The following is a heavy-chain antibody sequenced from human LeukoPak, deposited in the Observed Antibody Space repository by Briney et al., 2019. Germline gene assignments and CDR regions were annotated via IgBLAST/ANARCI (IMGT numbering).Heavy chain of an antibody. CDR3: ARDDSSGWYLFDY. Sequence: EASVKVSCKASGYTFSNHAMHWVRQAPGQRLEWMGWINTGNGNIKYSQKFQDRITITRDTSASTAYMELRSLRSEDTAVYYCARDDSSGWYLFDYWGQGTLVTVSS. V-gene: IGHV1-3*04. CDR1: GYTFSNHA. CDR2: INTGNGNI. D-gene: IGHD6-19*01. J-gene: IGHJ4*02.